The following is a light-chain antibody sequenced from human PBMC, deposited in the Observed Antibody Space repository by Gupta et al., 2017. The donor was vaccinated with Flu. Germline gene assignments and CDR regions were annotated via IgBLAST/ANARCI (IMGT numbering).Light chain of an antibody. CDR1: SLRTYY. Sequence: SFELTQDPAVSVALGQPVRITCQGDSLRTYYASWYQQKPGQAPVLVMYDKNNRPSGIPDRFSGSSSGDTASLTITGAQAEDGADYYCNCRDSSGYVVFGGGTKLTVL. CDR2: DKN. J-gene: IGLJ2*01. CDR3: NCRDSSGYVV. V-gene: IGLV3-19*01.